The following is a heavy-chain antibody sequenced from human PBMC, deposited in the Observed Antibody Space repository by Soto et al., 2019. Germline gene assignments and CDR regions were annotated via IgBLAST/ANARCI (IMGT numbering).Heavy chain of an antibody. J-gene: IGHJ6*02. CDR2: ISAYNGNT. V-gene: IGHV1-18*04. Sequence: QVQLVQSGAEVKKPGASVKVSCKASGYTFTSYGISWVRQAPGQGLEWMGWISAYNGNTTYAQKLQGRVTMTTDTSTSTAYMELRSLRSDDTAVYYCARDRRVNYYYYYGMDVWGQGTTVTVSS. D-gene: IGHD3-22*01. CDR1: GYTFTSYG. CDR3: ARDRRVNYYYYYGMDV.